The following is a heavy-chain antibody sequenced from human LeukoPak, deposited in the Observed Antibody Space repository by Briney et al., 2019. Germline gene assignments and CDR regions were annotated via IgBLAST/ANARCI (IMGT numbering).Heavy chain of an antibody. CDR3: AKDYDSSGYYGGAFDI. Sequence: GGSLRLSCAASGFTFSSYAMSWVRQAPGKGLERVSAISGSGGSTYYADSVKGRFTIFRDNSKNTLYLQMNSLRAEDTAVYYCAKDYDSSGYYGGAFDIWGQGTMVTVSS. J-gene: IGHJ3*02. V-gene: IGHV3-23*01. D-gene: IGHD3-22*01. CDR2: ISGSGGST. CDR1: GFTFSSYA.